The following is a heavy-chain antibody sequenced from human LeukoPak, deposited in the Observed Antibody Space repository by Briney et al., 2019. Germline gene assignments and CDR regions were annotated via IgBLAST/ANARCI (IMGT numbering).Heavy chain of an antibody. V-gene: IGHV4-30-2*01. CDR3: ARVYSYGTPPYYFDY. J-gene: IGHJ4*02. CDR1: GGSISSGGYY. Sequence: SETLSLTCTASGGSISSGGYYWSWIRQPPGKGLEWIGYIYHSGSTYYNPSLKSRVTISVDRSKNQFSLKLSSVTAADTAVYYCARVYSYGTPPYYFDYWGQGTLVTVSS. D-gene: IGHD5-18*01. CDR2: IYHSGST.